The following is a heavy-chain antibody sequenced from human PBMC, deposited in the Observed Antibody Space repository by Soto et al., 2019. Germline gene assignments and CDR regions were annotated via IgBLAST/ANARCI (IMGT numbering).Heavy chain of an antibody. CDR3: AKDEYYYSRSGYYIFDS. J-gene: IGHJ4*02. V-gene: IGHV1-46*01. CDR1: GDTFTDYY. D-gene: IGHD3-22*01. CDR2: VNPSGGHT. Sequence: ASVKVSCKASGDTFTDYYIHWVRQAPGQGLEWMGTVNPSGGHTTYAQHFLGRMTMTRDTSTSTLYMELTSLRPEDTALYYCAKDEYYYSRSGYYIFDSWGQGTLVTVSS.